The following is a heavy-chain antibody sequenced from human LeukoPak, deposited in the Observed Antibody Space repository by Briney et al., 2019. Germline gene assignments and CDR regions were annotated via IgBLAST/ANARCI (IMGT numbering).Heavy chain of an antibody. V-gene: IGHV3-11*01. CDR3: ARLRLGELSLYFDY. CDR2: ISSSGSTI. J-gene: IGHJ4*02. Sequence: GGSLRLSCAASGFAFSDYYMSWIRQAPGKGLEWVSYISSSGSTIYYADSVKGRFTISRDNAKNSLYLQMNSLRAEDTAVYYCARLRLGELSLYFDYWGQGTLVTVSS. D-gene: IGHD3-16*02. CDR1: GFAFSDYY.